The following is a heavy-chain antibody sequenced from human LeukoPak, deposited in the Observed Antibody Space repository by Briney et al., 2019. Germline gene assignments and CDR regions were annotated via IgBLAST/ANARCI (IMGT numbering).Heavy chain of an antibody. D-gene: IGHD6-13*01. Sequence: SETLSLTCTVSGGSINWSSYYWGWIRQPPGKGLEWIGSIYYSGSPYYNPSLKSRVTTSVDTSKNQFSLNLNSVTAADTAVYYCATLSGYYYYMDVWGKGPQSPSP. CDR2: IYYSGSP. CDR1: GGSINWSSYY. J-gene: IGHJ6*03. V-gene: IGHV4-39*01. CDR3: ATLSGYYYYMDV.